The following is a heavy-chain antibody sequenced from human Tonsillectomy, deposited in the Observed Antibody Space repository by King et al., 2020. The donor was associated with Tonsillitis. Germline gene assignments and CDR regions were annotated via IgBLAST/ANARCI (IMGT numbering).Heavy chain of an antibody. CDR1: GGSISSNTYY. V-gene: IGHV4-39*01. Sequence: QLQESGPGLVKPSETLSLTCTVSGGSISSNTYYWGWIRQPPGKGLEWIGSVYYSGSTYYNPSLKSRVTISVDTSKNQFSLKLTSVTAADTAVYYCARHPLPYGGYLDYWGQGILVTVSS. CDR2: VYYSGST. J-gene: IGHJ4*02. CDR3: ARHPLPYGGYLDY. D-gene: IGHD2-21*01.